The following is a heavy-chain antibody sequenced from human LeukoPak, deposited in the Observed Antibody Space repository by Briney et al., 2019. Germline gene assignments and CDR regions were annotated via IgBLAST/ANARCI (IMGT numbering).Heavy chain of an antibody. CDR2: IFYTGST. CDR3: ARSSPWDY. CDR1: GGSISTSSYY. Sequence: PLETLSLTCTVSGGSISTSSYYWGWIRQPPGKGLEWIGSIFYTGSTYYNPSLKSRVTISVDTSKNQFSLKLRSVTAADTAVYYCARSSPWDYWGQGTLVTVSS. V-gene: IGHV4-39*01. J-gene: IGHJ4*02.